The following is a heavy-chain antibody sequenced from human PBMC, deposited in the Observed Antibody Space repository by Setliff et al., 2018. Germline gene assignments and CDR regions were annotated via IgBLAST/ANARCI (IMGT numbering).Heavy chain of an antibody. J-gene: IGHJ3*02. CDR2: IYYSGRT. D-gene: IGHD1-1*01. CDR1: GGSISTYY. Sequence: SETLSLTCTVSGGSISTYYWSWIRQPPGKGLEWIGYIYYSGRTNYNPSLRSRVTISIDTSKNHFSLKVTSVTAADTAVYYCARGDEIVQGRHGAFDIWGQGTMVTVSS. CDR3: ARGDEIVQGRHGAFDI. V-gene: IGHV4-59*08.